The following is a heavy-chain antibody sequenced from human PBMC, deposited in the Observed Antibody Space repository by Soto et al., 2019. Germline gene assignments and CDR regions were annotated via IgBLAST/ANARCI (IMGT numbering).Heavy chain of an antibody. CDR3: ASGWRVDAFAL. D-gene: IGHD3-3*01. Sequence: EVQLAESGGGFVRPGGSLRLSCAASGFTVSSNYISWVRQAPGKGLEWVSDVYSGGSTYYADSVKGRFTISRHNSKNTLYLQMNSVRAAGSAVYYCASGWRVDAFALWGQRTMVTVSS. CDR2: VYSGGST. J-gene: IGHJ3*01. V-gene: IGHV3-53*04. CDR1: GFTVSSNY.